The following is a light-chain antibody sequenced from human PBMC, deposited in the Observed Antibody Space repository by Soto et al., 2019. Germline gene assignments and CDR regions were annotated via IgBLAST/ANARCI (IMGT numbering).Light chain of an antibody. CDR2: GAS. V-gene: IGKV3-15*01. CDR3: QQYHNWPPT. Sequence: EIVMTQSPATLSVSPGERVTLSCRASQSVSQSVSSKLAWYQQKPGRAPRLLIHGASTRATGIPARFSGSGSGTEFTLTISSLQSEDLAVYFCQQYHNWPPTFGQGTKVDNK. J-gene: IGKJ1*01. CDR1: QSVSQSVSSK.